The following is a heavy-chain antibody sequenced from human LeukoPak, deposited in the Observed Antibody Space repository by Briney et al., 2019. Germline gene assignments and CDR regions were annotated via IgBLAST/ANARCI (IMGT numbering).Heavy chain of an antibody. Sequence: GGSLRLSCAASGFTFSSYAMSWVRQAPGKGLEWVSAISGSGGSTYYADSVKGRFTISRDNSKNTLYLQMNSLRAEDTAVYYCAKDPPIWSGYYSYYFDYWGQGTLVTVSS. CDR1: GFTFSSYA. CDR2: ISGSGGST. J-gene: IGHJ4*02. CDR3: AKDPPIWSGYYSYYFDY. D-gene: IGHD3-3*01. V-gene: IGHV3-23*01.